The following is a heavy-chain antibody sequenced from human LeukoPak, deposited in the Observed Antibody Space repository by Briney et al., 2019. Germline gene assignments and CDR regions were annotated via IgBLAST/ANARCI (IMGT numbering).Heavy chain of an antibody. CDR1: GGSISSGDYY. D-gene: IGHD2-15*01. V-gene: IGHV4-30-4*01. Sequence: SETLSLTRTVSGGSISSGDYYWSWIRQPPGKGLEWIGYIYYSGSSYYNPSFKSRVTISVDTSKNQFSLKLSSVTAADTAVYYCARGTGEVVVPPDYWGQGTLVTVSS. J-gene: IGHJ4*02. CDR3: ARGTGEVVVPPDY. CDR2: IYYSGSS.